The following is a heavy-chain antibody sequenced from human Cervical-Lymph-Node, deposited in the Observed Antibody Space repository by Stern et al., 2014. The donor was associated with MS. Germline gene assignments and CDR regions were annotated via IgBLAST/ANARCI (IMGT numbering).Heavy chain of an antibody. CDR2: IRQDGSET. CDR3: ARRLAFQFAT. D-gene: IGHD3-16*01. V-gene: IGHV3-7*01. J-gene: IGHJ5*02. CDR1: GFTFSRYW. Sequence: EMQLVESGGGLVRPGGSLTLSCVASGFTFSRYWMTWVRQAPGKGLDWVANIRQDGSETYYVDSVKARFSISRDNAKNSLFLQMNSLRVEDTAVYYCARRLAFQFATWGQGTLVTVSS.